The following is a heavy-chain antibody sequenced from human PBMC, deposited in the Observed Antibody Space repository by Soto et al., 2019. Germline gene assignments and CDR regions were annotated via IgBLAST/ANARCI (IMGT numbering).Heavy chain of an antibody. J-gene: IGHJ6*02. D-gene: IGHD4-17*01. CDR2: ISSSSSTI. Sequence: PGGSLRLSCAASGFTFSSYSMNWVRQAPGKGLEWVSYISSSSSTIYYADSVKGRFTISRDNAKNSLYLQMNSLRAEDTAVYYCARSNGDYLYYYYGMDVWGQGTTVTVSS. V-gene: IGHV3-48*04. CDR3: ARSNGDYLYYYYGMDV. CDR1: GFTFSSYS.